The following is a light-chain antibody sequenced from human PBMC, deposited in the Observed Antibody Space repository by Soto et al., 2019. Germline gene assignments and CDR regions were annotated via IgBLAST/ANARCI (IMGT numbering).Light chain of an antibody. V-gene: IGKV1-9*01. CDR3: QQLNSYPALT. Sequence: DIQLTQSPSFLSASVGDRVTITCRASQGISSYLAWYQQKPGKAPKLLIYAATTLQSGVPSRFSGSRSGTEFTLTISSLQPEDFATDYCQQLNSYPALTFGGGTKVEIK. CDR2: AAT. J-gene: IGKJ4*01. CDR1: QGISSY.